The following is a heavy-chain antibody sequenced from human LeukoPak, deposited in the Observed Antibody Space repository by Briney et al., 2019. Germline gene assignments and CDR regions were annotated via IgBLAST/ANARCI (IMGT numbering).Heavy chain of an antibody. Sequence: GASVKVSCKASGYAFTGYYMHWVRQAPGQGLEWMGWINPNSGGTSYAQRCQGRVTMTRDTSISTAYMELSRLTSDDTAVYCCASYYGIYVRNWLDTWGQGTLVTVSA. J-gene: IGHJ5*02. CDR2: INPNSGGT. CDR3: ASYYGIYVRNWLDT. V-gene: IGHV1-2*02. CDR1: GYAFTGYY. D-gene: IGHD4-17*01.